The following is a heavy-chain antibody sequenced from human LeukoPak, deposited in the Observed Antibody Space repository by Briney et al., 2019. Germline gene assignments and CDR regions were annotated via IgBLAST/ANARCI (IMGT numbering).Heavy chain of an antibody. CDR1: GGSFSGYY. CDR3: ARDRVGSSWYGYFDY. V-gene: IGHV4-34*01. J-gene: IGHJ4*02. Sequence: SETLSLTCAVYGGSFSGYYWSWIRQPPGKGLEWIGEINHSGSTNYNPSLKSRVTISVDKSKNQFSLKLSSVTAADTAVYYCARDRVGSSWYGYFDYWGQGTLVTVSS. D-gene: IGHD6-13*01. CDR2: INHSGST.